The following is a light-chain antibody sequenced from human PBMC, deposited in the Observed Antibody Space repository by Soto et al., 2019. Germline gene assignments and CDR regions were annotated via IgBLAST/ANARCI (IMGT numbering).Light chain of an antibody. CDR2: EVS. CDR3: SSYAGIPGV. V-gene: IGLV2-8*01. Sequence: QSVLTQPPSASGSPGQSVTISCTGTSSDVGGYNYVSWYQQHPGKAPKLMIYEVSKRPSGVPDRFSGSKSGNTASLTVSGLQAEDEADYYCSSYAGIPGVFGGGTKLTVL. CDR1: SSDVGGYNY. J-gene: IGLJ3*02.